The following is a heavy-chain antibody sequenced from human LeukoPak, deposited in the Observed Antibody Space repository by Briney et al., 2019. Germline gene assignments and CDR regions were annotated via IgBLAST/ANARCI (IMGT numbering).Heavy chain of an antibody. CDR1: GGSISHYY. CDR3: ATTTLGYCSSTSCYMAFDI. V-gene: IGHV4-59*08. CDR2: IYYSGST. D-gene: IGHD2-2*02. J-gene: IGHJ3*02. Sequence: SETLSLTCTVSGGSISHYYWSWIRQPPGKGLEWIGYIYYSGSTNYSPSLKTRVTISVDTSKNQFSLKLSSVTAADTAVYYCATTTLGYCSSTSCYMAFDIWGQGTMVTVSS.